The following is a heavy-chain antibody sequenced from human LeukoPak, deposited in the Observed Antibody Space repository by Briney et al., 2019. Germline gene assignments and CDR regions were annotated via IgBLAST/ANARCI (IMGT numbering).Heavy chain of an antibody. CDR3: ARGDSSGWYYFDY. Sequence: PSETLSLTCTVSGGSISSYYWSWIRQPPGKGLEWIGYIYYSGSTNYNPSLKSRVTISVDTSKNQFSLKLSSVTAADTAVYYCARGDSSGWYYFDYWGQRTLVTVSS. V-gene: IGHV4-59*01. CDR2: IYYSGST. D-gene: IGHD6-19*01. CDR1: GGSISSYY. J-gene: IGHJ4*02.